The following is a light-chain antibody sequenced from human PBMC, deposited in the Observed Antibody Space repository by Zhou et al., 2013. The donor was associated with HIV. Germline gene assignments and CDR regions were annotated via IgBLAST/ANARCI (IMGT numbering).Light chain of an antibody. Sequence: IQMTQSPSSLSASVGDRVTITCRASQTIGDYLNWYQHKPGKAPKLLIYGASSLQGGVPSRFSGSGSGTEFTLTISSLQPEDFATYYCQQSYITPPTTFGQGTRLDIK. CDR2: GAS. V-gene: IGKV1-39*01. CDR3: QQSYITPPTT. J-gene: IGKJ5*01. CDR1: QTIGDY.